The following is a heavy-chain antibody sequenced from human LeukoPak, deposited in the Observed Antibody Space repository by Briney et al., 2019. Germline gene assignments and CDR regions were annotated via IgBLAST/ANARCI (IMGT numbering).Heavy chain of an antibody. D-gene: IGHD3-10*01. V-gene: IGHV1-2*06. CDR2: INPNSGGT. CDR1: GYTFTGYY. J-gene: IGHJ6*03. CDR3: ARTTGITMVRGVYYYMDV. Sequence: ASVKVSCKASGYTFTGYYMHWVRQAPGQGLEWMGRINPNSGGTNYAQEFQGRVTMTRDTSISTAYMELSRLRSDDTAVYYCARTTGITMVRGVYYYMDVWGKGTTVTVSS.